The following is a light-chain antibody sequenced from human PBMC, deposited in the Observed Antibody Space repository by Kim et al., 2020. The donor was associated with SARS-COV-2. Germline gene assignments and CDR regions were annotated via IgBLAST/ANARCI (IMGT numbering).Light chain of an antibody. J-gene: IGKJ1*01. Sequence: SPGERATPSCRASQSVSSNYLAWYQQRPGQAPRLLIYGASSRATGIPVRFSGSGSGTDFTLTITRLEPEDFAVYYCQQYSSSPATFGQGTKVDIK. V-gene: IGKV3-20*01. CDR1: QSVSSNY. CDR2: GAS. CDR3: QQYSSSPAT.